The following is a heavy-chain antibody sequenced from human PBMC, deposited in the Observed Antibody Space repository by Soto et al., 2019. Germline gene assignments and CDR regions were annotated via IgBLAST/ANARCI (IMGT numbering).Heavy chain of an antibody. V-gene: IGHV4-39*01. J-gene: IGHJ3*02. CDR1: GGSISSSSYY. CDR2: IYYSGST. CDR3: ARHGTLSLWAVAGHDAFDI. Sequence: SETLSLTCTVSGGSISSSSYYWGWIRQPPGKGLEWIGSIYYSGSTYYNPSLKSRVTISVDTSKNQFSLKLSSVTAADTAVYYCARHGTLSLWAVAGHDAFDIWGQGTMVTVSS. D-gene: IGHD6-19*01.